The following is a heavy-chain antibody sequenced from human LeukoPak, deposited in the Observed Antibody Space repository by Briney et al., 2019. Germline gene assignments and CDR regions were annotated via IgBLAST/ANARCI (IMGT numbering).Heavy chain of an antibody. CDR2: ISRSSSTI. CDR3: ARDNTAVAVSSDY. J-gene: IGHJ4*02. V-gene: IGHV3-48*01. Sequence: GGSLRLSCAASGFTFSNYNMNWVRQAPGKGLEWISYISRSSSTIYYADSVKGRFTISRDNAKNSLYLQMNSRRAEDTAVYYCARDNTAVAVSSDYWGQGTLVTVSS. D-gene: IGHD6-19*01. CDR1: GFTFSNYN.